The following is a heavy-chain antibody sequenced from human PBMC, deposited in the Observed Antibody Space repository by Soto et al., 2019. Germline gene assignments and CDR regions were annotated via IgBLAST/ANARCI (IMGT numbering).Heavy chain of an antibody. J-gene: IGHJ3*02. CDR2: IKRKTDGGTT. CDR3: STDLVVSIFGVVIRNDAFDI. V-gene: IGHV3-15*01. CDR1: GFTFSNAW. D-gene: IGHD3-3*01. Sequence: GSLRLSCAASGFTFSNAWMTWVRQAPGKGLEWVGRIKRKTDGGTTDYAAPVKGRFTISRDDSKNTLYLQMNSLKTEDTAVYYCSTDLVVSIFGVVIRNDAFDIWGQGTMVTVSS.